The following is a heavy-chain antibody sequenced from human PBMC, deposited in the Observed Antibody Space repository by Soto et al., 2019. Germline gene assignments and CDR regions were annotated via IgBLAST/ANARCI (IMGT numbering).Heavy chain of an antibody. CDR3: ARDRLRGYDSSGFYS. CDR1: GYAFTWFN. J-gene: IGHJ4*02. CDR2: INPSDGNR. D-gene: IGHD3-22*01. Sequence: ASVKVSCKASGYAFTWFNIHWVRQAPGQGLEWMGWINPSDGNRNFAQKFEDRVTMTTATSTNTVFLELRSLKSDDTAIYYCARDRLRGYDSSGFYSWGQGTMVTVS. V-gene: IGHV1-18*01.